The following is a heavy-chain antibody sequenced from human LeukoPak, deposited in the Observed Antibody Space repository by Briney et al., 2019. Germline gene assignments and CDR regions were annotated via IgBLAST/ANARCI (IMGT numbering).Heavy chain of an antibody. D-gene: IGHD5-18*01. CDR1: GGTFSSYA. CDR3: ARDSGGYSYGEFDY. CDR2: ISAYNGNT. J-gene: IGHJ4*02. Sequence: VASVKVSCKASGGTFSSYAISWVRQAPGQGLEWMGWISAYNGNTNYAQKLQGRVTMTTDTSTSTAYMELRSLRSDDTAVYYCARDSGGYSYGEFDYWGQGTLVTVSS. V-gene: IGHV1-18*01.